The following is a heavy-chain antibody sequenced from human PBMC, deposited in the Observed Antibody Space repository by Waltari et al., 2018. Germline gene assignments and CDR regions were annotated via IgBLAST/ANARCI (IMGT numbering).Heavy chain of an antibody. Sequence: QVQLQQWGAGLLKPSETLSLTCAVYGGSFSGYYWSWIRQTPGQGLEWIGEINHSGSTNYNPSLKSRVTISVDTSKNQFSLKLSSVTAADTAVYYCAREESLSWIASDRATEFDPWGQGTLVTVSS. V-gene: IGHV4-34*01. CDR3: AREESLSWIASDRATEFDP. CDR1: GGSFSGYY. D-gene: IGHD5-12*01. J-gene: IGHJ5*02. CDR2: INHSGST.